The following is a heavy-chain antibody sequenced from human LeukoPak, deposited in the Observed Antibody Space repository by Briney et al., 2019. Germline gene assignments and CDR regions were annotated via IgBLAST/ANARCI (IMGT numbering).Heavy chain of an antibody. J-gene: IGHJ4*02. CDR1: GGTFSSYA. Sequence: ASATVSCKASGGTFSSYAISWVRQAPGQGLEWMGGIIPIFGTANYAQKFQGRVTTTADESTSTAYVELSSLRSEDTAVYYCARMGGGIVVVPAAILFDYWGQGTLVTVSS. D-gene: IGHD2-2*02. V-gene: IGHV1-69*13. CDR2: IIPIFGTA. CDR3: ARMGGGIVVVPAAILFDY.